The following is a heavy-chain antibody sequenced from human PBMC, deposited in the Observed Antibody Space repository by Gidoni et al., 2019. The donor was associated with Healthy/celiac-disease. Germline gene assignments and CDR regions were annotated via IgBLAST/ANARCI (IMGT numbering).Heavy chain of an antibody. D-gene: IGHD4-4*01. CDR2: IKSKTDGGTT. V-gene: IGHV3-15*01. CDR1: GFTFSNAW. CDR3: TTSVYSNYAGYYYYGMDV. Sequence: EVQLVESGGGLVKPGGSLRLSCAASGFTFSNAWMSWVRQAPGKGLEWVGRIKSKTDGGTTDYAAPVKGRFTISRDDSKNTLYLQMNSLKTEDTAVYYCTTSVYSNYAGYYYYGMDVWGQGTTVTVSS. J-gene: IGHJ6*02.